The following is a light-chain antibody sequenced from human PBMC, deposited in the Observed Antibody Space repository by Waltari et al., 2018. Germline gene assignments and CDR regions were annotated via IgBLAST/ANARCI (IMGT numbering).Light chain of an antibody. J-gene: IGLJ1*01. CDR1: SSDVGAYTY. V-gene: IGLV2-14*03. CDR3: SSYTSSHTYV. Sequence: QSALPQPASVSGSPGQSITISCTVTSSDVGAYTYVYWYQQYPGTAPKVMIFHVSKRPSGVSDRFSGSKSANTASLTISGLQAEDEADYYCSSYTSSHTYVFGTGTKVTVL. CDR2: HVS.